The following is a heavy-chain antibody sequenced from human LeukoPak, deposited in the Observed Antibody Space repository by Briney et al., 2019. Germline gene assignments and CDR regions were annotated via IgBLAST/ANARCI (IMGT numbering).Heavy chain of an antibody. CDR1: GGSISSYY. Sequence: SETLSLTCTVSGGSISSYYWSWIRQPAGKGLEWIGRIYTSGSTNYNPSLKSRVTMSVDTSKNQFSLKLSSVTAADTAVYYCARETYYDILTGYFYYYYYMDVWGKGTTVTISS. D-gene: IGHD3-9*01. V-gene: IGHV4-4*07. CDR3: ARETYYDILTGYFYYYYYMDV. CDR2: IYTSGST. J-gene: IGHJ6*03.